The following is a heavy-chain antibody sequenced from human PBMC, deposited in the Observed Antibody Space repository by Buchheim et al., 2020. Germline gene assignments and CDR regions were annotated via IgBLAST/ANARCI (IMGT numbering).Heavy chain of an antibody. CDR3: AIRGYSGSYSLDN. CDR2: ISGHAATT. Sequence: EVQLLESGGDLVPPAGSLRLSCAASGFTFSSYAMAWVRQAPGQGLEWVSVISGHAATTYYADSVKGRFTISRDNSKNTVDLQMSSLRAEDTAVYYCAIRGYSGSYSLDNWGQGTL. D-gene: IGHD3-10*01. J-gene: IGHJ4*02. V-gene: IGHV3-23*01. CDR1: GFTFSSYA.